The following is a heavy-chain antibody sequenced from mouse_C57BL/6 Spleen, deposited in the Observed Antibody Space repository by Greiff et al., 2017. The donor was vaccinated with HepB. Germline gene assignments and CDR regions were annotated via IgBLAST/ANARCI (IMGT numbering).Heavy chain of an antibody. V-gene: IGHV1-55*01. CDR3: GRGGSTTWFAY. J-gene: IGHJ3*01. Sequence: QVQLQQPGAELVKPGASVKMSCKASGYTFTSYWITWVKQRPGQGLEWIGDIYPGSGSTNYNEKFKSKATLTVDTASNTAYMQLSSLTSEDSAVYDCGRGGSTTWFAYWGQRTLVTVSA. CDR1: GYTFTSYW. CDR2: IYPGSGST.